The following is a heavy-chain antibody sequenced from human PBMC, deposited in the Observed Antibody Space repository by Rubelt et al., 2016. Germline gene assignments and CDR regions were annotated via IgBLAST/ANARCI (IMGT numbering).Heavy chain of an antibody. CDR1: YR. J-gene: IGHJ6*02. CDR2: IWSDGSKK. Sequence: YRMHWVRQAPGKGLEWLAFIWSDGSKKYYTDSVKGRFTISRDNSRSTLYLQLSSLRAEDTAVHYCARQRRHMTSRKSLYGFDVWGQGTTVTVSS. D-gene: IGHD3-10*01. V-gene: IGHV3-33*01. CDR3: ARQRRHMTSRKSLYGFDV.